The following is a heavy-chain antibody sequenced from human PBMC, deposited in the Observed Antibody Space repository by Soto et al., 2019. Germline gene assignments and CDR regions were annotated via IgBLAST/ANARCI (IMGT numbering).Heavy chain of an antibody. Sequence: PGGSLRLSCAASGFTFSDYAMSWVRQAPGKGLEWVSGLGGSNSDTHYAASVEGRFTVSRDNSRSTLFLQMNSLRVEDTAVYYCAKDKVDHNSVWDPFDSWGQGTMVTVSS. CDR2: LGGSNSDT. D-gene: IGHD2-15*01. J-gene: IGHJ3*02. CDR1: GFTFSDYA. V-gene: IGHV3-23*01. CDR3: AKDKVDHNSVWDPFDS.